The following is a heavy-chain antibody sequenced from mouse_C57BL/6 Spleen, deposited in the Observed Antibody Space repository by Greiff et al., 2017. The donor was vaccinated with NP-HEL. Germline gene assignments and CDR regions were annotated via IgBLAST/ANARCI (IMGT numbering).Heavy chain of an antibody. J-gene: IGHJ3*01. Sequence: QVQLQQPGAELVKPGASVKLSCKASGYTFTSYWMHWVKQRPGQGLEWIGMIHPNSGSTNYNEKFKSKATLTVDKSSSTAYMQLSSLTSEDSAVYDCARAYYDDDYWFAYWGQGTMVTVSA. CDR2: IHPNSGST. CDR1: GYTFTSYW. D-gene: IGHD2-4*01. CDR3: ARAYYDDDYWFAY. V-gene: IGHV1-64*01.